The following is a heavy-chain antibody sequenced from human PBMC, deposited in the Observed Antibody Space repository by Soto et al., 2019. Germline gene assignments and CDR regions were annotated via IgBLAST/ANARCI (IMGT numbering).Heavy chain of an antibody. J-gene: IGHJ5*02. D-gene: IGHD2-21*02. V-gene: IGHV1-46*01. CDR1: GYTFTSYY. CDR2: INPSGGST. CDR3: ARDPWAFPYCGGDCSGQNWFDP. Sequence: QVQLVQSGAEVKKPGASVKVSCKASGYTFTSYYMHWVRQAPGQGLEWMGIINPSGGSTSYAQKFQGRGTMSRDTCTSTVYMELSRLRSEGTAVYYCARDPWAFPYCGGDCSGQNWFDPWGQGTLVAVSS.